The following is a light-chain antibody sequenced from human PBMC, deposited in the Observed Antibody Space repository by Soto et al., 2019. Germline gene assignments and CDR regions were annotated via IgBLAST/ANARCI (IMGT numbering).Light chain of an antibody. Sequence: ESALSQAPATLSWCPGDRATLSSRASQSVSSYLAWYQQKPGQAPSVLIYGASSRATGIPDRFSGSGSGTDFTLTISRLEPEDFAVYYCQQYGSSPLTFGQGTKVDI. CDR2: GAS. CDR1: QSVSSY. V-gene: IGKV3-20*01. J-gene: IGKJ1*01. CDR3: QQYGSSPLT.